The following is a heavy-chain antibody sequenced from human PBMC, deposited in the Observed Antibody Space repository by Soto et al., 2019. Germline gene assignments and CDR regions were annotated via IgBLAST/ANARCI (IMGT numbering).Heavy chain of an antibody. CDR2: IIPILNIA. V-gene: IGHV1-69*02. D-gene: IGHD2-2*01. CDR3: ARTRAANDALYWFDP. Sequence: QVQLVQSGAEVKKPGSSVKVSCKASGGTFSSYPISWVRQAPGQGLEWMGRIIPILNIANYAQKFQGRVTLTADKSTNTAYMELSSVRSEDTAVFYFARTRAANDALYWFDPWGQGTLVTVSS. CDR1: GGTFSSYP. J-gene: IGHJ5*02.